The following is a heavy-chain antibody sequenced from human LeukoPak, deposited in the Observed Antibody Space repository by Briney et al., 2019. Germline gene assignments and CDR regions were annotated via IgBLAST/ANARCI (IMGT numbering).Heavy chain of an antibody. J-gene: IGHJ4*02. CDR2: ISYDGSNN. V-gene: IGHV3-30*04. D-gene: IGHD5-24*01. Sequence: GGSLRLSCAASGFTFNAMHWVRQAPGRGLEWVAVISYDGSNNYYADSVKGRFTMSRDNSKNTLYLQMNSLRAEDTAVYYCAKNGNSERWLQPKFVTHWGQGTLVTVSS. CDR1: GFTFNA. CDR3: AKNGNSERWLQPKFVTH.